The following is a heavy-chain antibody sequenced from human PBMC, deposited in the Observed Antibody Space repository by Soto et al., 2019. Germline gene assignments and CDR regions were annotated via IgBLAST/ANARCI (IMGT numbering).Heavy chain of an antibody. D-gene: IGHD4-17*01. Sequence: GGSLRLSCAASGFTVSSNYMSWVRQAPGKGLEWVSVIYSGGSTYYADSVKGRFPISRDNSKNTLYLQMNSLRAEDTAVYYCAGGDTVTTWRYYYYYMDVWGKGTTVTVSS. V-gene: IGHV3-66*01. CDR1: GFTVSSNY. J-gene: IGHJ6*03. CDR2: IYSGGST. CDR3: AGGDTVTTWRYYYYYMDV.